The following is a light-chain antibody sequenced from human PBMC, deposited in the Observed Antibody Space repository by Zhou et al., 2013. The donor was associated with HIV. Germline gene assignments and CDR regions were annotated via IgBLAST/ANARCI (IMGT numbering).Light chain of an antibody. CDR2: KDI. Sequence: SYELTQPPSVSVSPGQTAMITCFGHGLPKQYVHWYQHKAGQAPVLIIYKDIERPSGIPERFSGSRSGATGILTIRGVQAEDEADYHCHSVDISGAYPVAVFGGGTRLTVL. CDR3: HSVDISGAYPVAV. J-gene: IGLJ2*01. V-gene: IGLV3-25*03. CDR1: GLPKQY.